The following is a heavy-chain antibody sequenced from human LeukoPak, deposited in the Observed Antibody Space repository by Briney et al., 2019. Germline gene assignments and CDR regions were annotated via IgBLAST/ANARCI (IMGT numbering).Heavy chain of an antibody. CDR2: IYYSGST. J-gene: IGHJ3*02. CDR3: ARGPVIVATIWGAFDI. D-gene: IGHD5-12*01. V-gene: IGHV4-39*07. Sequence: SETLSLTCTVSGGSISSYYWGWIRQPPGKGLEWIGSIYYSGSTYYNPSLKSRVTISVDTSKNQFSLKLSSVTAADTAVYYCARGPVIVATIWGAFDIWGQGTMVTVSS. CDR1: GGSISSYY.